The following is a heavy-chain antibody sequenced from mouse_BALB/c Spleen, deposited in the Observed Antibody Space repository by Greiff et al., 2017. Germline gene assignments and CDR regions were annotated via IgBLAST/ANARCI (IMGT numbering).Heavy chain of an antibody. Sequence: EVKLMESGPGLVKPSQSLSLTCTVTGYSITSDYAWNWIRQFPGNKLEWMGYISYSGSTSYNPSLKSRISITRDTSKNQFFLQLNSVTTEDTATYYCARERDGSSLYYYAMDYWGQGTSVTVSS. D-gene: IGHD1-1*01. J-gene: IGHJ4*01. V-gene: IGHV3-2*02. CDR3: ARERDGSSLYYYAMDY. CDR1: GYSITSDYA. CDR2: ISYSGST.